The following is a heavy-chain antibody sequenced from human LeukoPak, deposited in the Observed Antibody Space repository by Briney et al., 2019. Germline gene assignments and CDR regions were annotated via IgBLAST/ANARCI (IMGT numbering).Heavy chain of an antibody. J-gene: IGHJ5*02. CDR3: AKIRPGSPNWFDP. CDR1: GFTVSSNY. V-gene: IGHV3-23*01. D-gene: IGHD1-26*01. CDR2: ISGSGGST. Sequence: GGSLRLSCAASGFTVSSNYMSWVRQAPGKGLEWVSAISGSGGSTYYADSVKGRFTISRDNSKNTLYLQMNSLRAEDTAVYYCAKIRPGSPNWFDPWGQGTLVTVSS.